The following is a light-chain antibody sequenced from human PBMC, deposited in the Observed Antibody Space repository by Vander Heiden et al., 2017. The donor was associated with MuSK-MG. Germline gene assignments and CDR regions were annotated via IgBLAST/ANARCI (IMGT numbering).Light chain of an antibody. CDR2: DVS. J-gene: IGLJ3*02. CDR1: TADAGGYNY. V-gene: IGLV2-14*03. Sequence: LVDPASVSGSPGQSLTISCPGTTADAGGYNYVTWYQQHAGQAPRLLLYDVSERPSGVSSRFSGSKSGNTASLSISGLQAEDEALYYCSSYTSGDSLVFGGGTKVTVL. CDR3: SSYTSGDSLV.